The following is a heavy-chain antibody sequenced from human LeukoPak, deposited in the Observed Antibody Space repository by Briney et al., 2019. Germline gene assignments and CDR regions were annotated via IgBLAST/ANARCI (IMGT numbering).Heavy chain of an antibody. CDR1: GDSINSLDL. J-gene: IGHJ4*02. CDR2: MYLSGTT. D-gene: IGHD3-22*01. V-gene: IGHV4-4*02. Sequence: PSETLSLTCTVSGDSINSLDLWSWVRQPPGKGLEWIREMYLSGTTHSNPSVKSRVTISIDKSKNQFFLNLSSVTAADTAVYYCARRRADDSGGYYFDFDYWGQGTLVTVSS. CDR3: ARRRADDSGGYYFDFDY.